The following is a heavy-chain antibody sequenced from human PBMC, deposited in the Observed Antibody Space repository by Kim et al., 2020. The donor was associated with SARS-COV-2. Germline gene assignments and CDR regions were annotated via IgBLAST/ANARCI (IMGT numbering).Heavy chain of an antibody. J-gene: IGHJ4*02. Sequence: YAHKFHGRVTITADKSPSTAYMELISLRSEDTAVYSCARTDILATGDLAYWGQGTLVTVSS. V-gene: IGHV1-69*02. CDR3: ARTDILATGDLAY. D-gene: IGHD5-12*01.